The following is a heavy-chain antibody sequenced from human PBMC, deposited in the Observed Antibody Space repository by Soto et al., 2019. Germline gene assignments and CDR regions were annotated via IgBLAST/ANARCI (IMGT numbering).Heavy chain of an antibody. CDR3: ARDGTVTAFDS. CDR1: GGSISSGGYY. D-gene: IGHD4-17*01. J-gene: IGHJ4*02. Sequence: QVQLQESGPGLVKPSQTLSLTCTVSGGSISSGGYYWSWIRQHPGKGLEWIGYIDYSGSTYYNPSLKNRLTISVDTSKNQFSLKLSAVTASDTAVYYCARDGTVTAFDSWGQGTLVTVSS. V-gene: IGHV4-31*03. CDR2: IDYSGST.